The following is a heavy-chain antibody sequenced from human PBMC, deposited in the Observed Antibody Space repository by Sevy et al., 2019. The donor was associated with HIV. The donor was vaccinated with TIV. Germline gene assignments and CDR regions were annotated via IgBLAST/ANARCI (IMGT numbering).Heavy chain of an antibody. J-gene: IGHJ6*02. V-gene: IGHV3-30*04. Sequence: QLGGSLRLSCAASGFSFSRSPMHWVRQAPGKGLEWVAVMSYNGNKKYNGDSVKGRFTISRDDAKNTLYLQMNSLRGEDTAVYYCAREGVLIGGAIVSYGMDVWGQGTTVTVSS. CDR3: AREGVLIGGAIVSYGMDV. CDR2: MSYNGNKK. CDR1: GFSFSRSP. D-gene: IGHD3-16*02.